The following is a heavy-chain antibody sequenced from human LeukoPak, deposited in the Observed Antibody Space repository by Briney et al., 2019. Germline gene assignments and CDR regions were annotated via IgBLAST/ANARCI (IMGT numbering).Heavy chain of an antibody. CDR3: ARTFRSGYSYYFDY. CDR2: IYTSGST. V-gene: IGHV4-4*09. CDR1: GGSISSYY. D-gene: IGHD3-3*01. J-gene: IGHJ4*02. Sequence: PSETLSLTCTVSGGSISSYYWSWIRQPPGKGLEWIGYIYTSGSTNYNPSLKSRVTISVDTSKNQFSLKLSSVTAADTAVYYCARTFRSGYSYYFDYWGQGTLVTVSS.